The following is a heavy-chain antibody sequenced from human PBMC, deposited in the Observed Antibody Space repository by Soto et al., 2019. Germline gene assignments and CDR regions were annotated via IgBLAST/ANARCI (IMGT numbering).Heavy chain of an antibody. D-gene: IGHD3-16*01. CDR2: IYYSGST. J-gene: IGHJ4*02. CDR1: GGSISSYY. V-gene: IGHV4-59*01. CDR3: ARDRGTARPGGGNYFDY. Sequence: SETLSLTCTVSGGSISSYYWSWIRQPPGKGLEWIGYIYYSGSTNYNPSLKSRVTISVDTSKNQFSLKLSSVTAADTAVYYCARDRGTARPGGGNYFDYWGQGTLVTVSS.